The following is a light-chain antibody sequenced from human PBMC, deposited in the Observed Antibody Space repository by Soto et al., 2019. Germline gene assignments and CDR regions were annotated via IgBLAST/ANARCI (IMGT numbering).Light chain of an antibody. J-gene: IGKJ1*01. CDR2: GAS. Sequence: ERVMTQSPATLSVSPGERATLSCRASQSVSTNLAWYQQKPGEAPRLLIYGASTRATGIPARFSGSGSGTEFTLTISSLQSEDFAVYYCHQYTNWPPWTFGQGTKVDI. V-gene: IGKV3-15*01. CDR3: HQYTNWPPWT. CDR1: QSVSTN.